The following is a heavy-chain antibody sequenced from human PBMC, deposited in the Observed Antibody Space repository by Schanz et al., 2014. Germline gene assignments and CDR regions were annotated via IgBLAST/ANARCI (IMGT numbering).Heavy chain of an antibody. CDR1: GYIFGSHG. D-gene: IGHD3-9*01. CDR3: ARETTIITGGAFDV. CDR2: ISAFDDKT. V-gene: IGHV1-18*01. J-gene: IGHJ3*01. Sequence: QGQLVQSGAEVKKPGASVKVSCKASGYIFGSHGMTWVRQAPGQGPEWMGWISAFDDKTDYAQNFQGRLIMTTDTSTTTVDMELRGLRSDDTAVYYCARETTIITGGAFDVWGQGTMVTVSS.